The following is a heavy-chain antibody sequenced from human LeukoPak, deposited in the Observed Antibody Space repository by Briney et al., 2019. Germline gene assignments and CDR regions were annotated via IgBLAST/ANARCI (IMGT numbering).Heavy chain of an antibody. D-gene: IGHD5-18*01. CDR1: GFTFSSYA. CDR3: ARDRGYSCGY. Sequence: GGSLRLSCAASGFTFSSYAMNGVRQAPGKGLEGVSTISGSGDSTYYADSVKGRFTISRDNSKNTLYLQMNSLRAEDTAVYYCARDRGYSCGYWGQGTLVTVSS. V-gene: IGHV3-23*01. J-gene: IGHJ4*02. CDR2: ISGSGDST.